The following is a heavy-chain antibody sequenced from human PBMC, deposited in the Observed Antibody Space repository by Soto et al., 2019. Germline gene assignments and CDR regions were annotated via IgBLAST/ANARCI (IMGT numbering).Heavy chain of an antibody. Sequence: QVQLVQSGAEVRKPGSSVKVSCKASGYTFSNYYIHWVRQAPGQGPEWMAIINPNGGSTNYAQNSKGRLTVTRDTSTATVYMELSALRSEDTAVYYCARNLALGDYWGQGTLVAVSS. CDR2: INPNGGST. V-gene: IGHV1-46*04. J-gene: IGHJ4*02. D-gene: IGHD7-27*01. CDR3: ARNLALGDY. CDR1: GYTFSNYY.